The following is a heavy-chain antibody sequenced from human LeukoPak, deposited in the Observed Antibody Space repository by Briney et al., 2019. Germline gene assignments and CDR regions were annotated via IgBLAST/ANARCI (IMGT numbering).Heavy chain of an antibody. J-gene: IGHJ6*02. V-gene: IGHV3-21*01. Sequence: SGGSLRLSCAASGFTFSSYSMNWVRQAPGKGLEWVSSISSSSSYIYYADSVKGRFTISRDNAKNSLYLQMNSLRAEDTAVYYCAGELDYYGMDVWGQGTTVTVSS. CDR3: AGELDYYGMDV. CDR1: GFTFSSYS. CDR2: ISSSSSYI. D-gene: IGHD1-1*01.